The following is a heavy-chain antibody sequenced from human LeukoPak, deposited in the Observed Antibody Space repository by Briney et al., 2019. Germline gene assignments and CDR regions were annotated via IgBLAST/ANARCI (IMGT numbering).Heavy chain of an antibody. Sequence: SETLSLTCTVSGGSISTYYWSWIRQPPGKGLEWIGEINHSGSTNYNPSLKSRVTISVDTSKNQFTLKLSSVTAADTAVYYCAGTSVDCTNGVCGEIDYWGQGTLVTVSS. J-gene: IGHJ4*02. CDR3: AGTSVDCTNGVCGEIDY. CDR1: GGSISTYY. CDR2: INHSGST. D-gene: IGHD2-8*01. V-gene: IGHV4-34*01.